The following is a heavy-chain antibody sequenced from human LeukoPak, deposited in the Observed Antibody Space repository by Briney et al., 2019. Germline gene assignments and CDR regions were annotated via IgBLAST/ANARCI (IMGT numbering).Heavy chain of an antibody. Sequence: SVKVSCKASGGTFSSYAISWVRPAPGQGLEWMGGIIPIFGTANYAQKFQGRVTITADESTNTAYMELSSLRSEDTAVYYCARAETVDTAFDYWGQGTLVTVSS. V-gene: IGHV1-69*13. CDR2: IIPIFGTA. D-gene: IGHD5-18*01. CDR1: GGTFSSYA. CDR3: ARAETVDTAFDY. J-gene: IGHJ4*02.